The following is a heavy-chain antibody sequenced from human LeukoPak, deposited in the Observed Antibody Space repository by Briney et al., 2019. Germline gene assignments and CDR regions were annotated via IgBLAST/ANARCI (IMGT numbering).Heavy chain of an antibody. J-gene: IGHJ5*02. D-gene: IGHD3-10*01. Sequence: SETLSLTCTVSGGSISSYYWSWIRQPPGKGLEWIGEINHSGSTNYNPSLKSRVTISVDTSKNQFSLKLSSVTAADTAVYYCARYYGSGRGFDPWGQGTLVTVSS. CDR3: ARYYGSGRGFDP. V-gene: IGHV4-34*01. CDR1: GGSISSYY. CDR2: INHSGST.